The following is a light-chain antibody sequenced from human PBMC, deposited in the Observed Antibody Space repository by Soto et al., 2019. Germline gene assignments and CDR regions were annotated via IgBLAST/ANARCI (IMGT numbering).Light chain of an antibody. CDR1: SSDVDGYNY. CDR2: EVR. J-gene: IGLJ2*01. V-gene: IGLV2-14*01. Sequence: QSVLTQPASVSGSPGQSITISCIGTSSDVDGYNYVSWYQQHPGKAPKLMLYEVRNRPSGVSNRFSGSKSGNTASLAISGLQPEDEDDYYCSSYRRSTPEVFGGGTQLTVL. CDR3: SSYRRSTPEV.